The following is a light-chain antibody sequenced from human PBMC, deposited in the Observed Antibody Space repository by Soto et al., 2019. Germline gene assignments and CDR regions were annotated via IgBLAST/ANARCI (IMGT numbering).Light chain of an antibody. CDR1: SSDVGGYNY. Sequence: QSALTQPPSASGSPGQSVTISCTGTSSDVGGYNYVSWYQQHPGKAPKLMIYEVSKRPSGVPDRFSGSKSGNTASLTVSGLQAEAEADYYCSSYAGSYVVVGGGTQLTVL. CDR3: SSYAGSYVV. CDR2: EVS. V-gene: IGLV2-8*01. J-gene: IGLJ2*01.